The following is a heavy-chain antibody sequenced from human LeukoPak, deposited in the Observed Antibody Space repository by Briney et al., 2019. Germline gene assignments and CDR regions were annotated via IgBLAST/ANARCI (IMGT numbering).Heavy chain of an antibody. CDR3: ARAKLGGDYYYLDV. CDR1: GFTFSSYG. J-gene: IGHJ6*03. CDR2: VSRTGVT. D-gene: IGHD7-27*01. Sequence: GSLRLSCAASGFTFSSYGMSWVRQPPGKGLEWIGTVSRTGVTYYNPSLESRVSISVDTSKNQFSLKLRSLTAADTAVYYCARAKLGGDYYYLDVWGKGTTVTVSS. V-gene: IGHV4-38-2*01.